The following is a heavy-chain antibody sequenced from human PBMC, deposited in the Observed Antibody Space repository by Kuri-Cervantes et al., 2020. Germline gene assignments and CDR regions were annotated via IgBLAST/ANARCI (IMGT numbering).Heavy chain of an antibody. J-gene: IGHJ4*02. V-gene: IGHV1-3*01. CDR2: INAGNGDT. D-gene: IGHD3-22*01. Sequence: ASVKVSCKASGYTFTGYYMHWVRQAPGQGLEWMGWINAGNGDTKYSQNLQGRVTFTRDTSASTAYMDLSSLRSEDTAVYYCARAHDSSGYYPVDYWGQGTLVTVSS. CDR1: GYTFTGYY. CDR3: ARAHDSSGYYPVDY.